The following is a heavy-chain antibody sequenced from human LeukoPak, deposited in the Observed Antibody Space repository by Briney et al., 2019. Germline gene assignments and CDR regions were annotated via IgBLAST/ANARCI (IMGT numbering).Heavy chain of an antibody. CDR1: GDSVTSGSHY. CDR3: ARDTEMALYY. CDR2: MYSSGNA. Sequence: PSETLSLTCTVSGDSVTSGSHYWGWIRQPPGKGLEWIGSMYSSGNADYNPSLKSRGTISVDTSKNQFSLKLSSVTAADTAVYYCARDTEMALYYWGQGTLVTVSS. D-gene: IGHD5-24*01. V-gene: IGHV4-39*07. J-gene: IGHJ4*02.